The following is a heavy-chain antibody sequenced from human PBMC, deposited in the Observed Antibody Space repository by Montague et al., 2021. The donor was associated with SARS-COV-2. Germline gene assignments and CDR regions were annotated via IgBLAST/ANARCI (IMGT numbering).Heavy chain of an antibody. V-gene: IGHV4-59*01. J-gene: IGHJ4*02. CDR2: IYYSGST. Sequence: SETLSLTCTVSGGSISSYYWSWIRQPPGKGLEWIGYIYYSGSTNXNPSLKSRVTISVDTSKNQSSLKLSSVTAADTAVYYCARAPVAHITIFGVVTSFDYWGQGTLVTVSS. CDR1: GGSISSYY. CDR3: ARAPVAHITIFGVVTSFDY. D-gene: IGHD3-3*01.